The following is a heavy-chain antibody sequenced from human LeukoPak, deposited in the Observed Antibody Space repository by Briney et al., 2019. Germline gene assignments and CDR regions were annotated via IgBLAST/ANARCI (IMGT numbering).Heavy chain of an antibody. Sequence: ASVKVSCKASGYSLDRFGITWVRQAPGQGLECLGWINTYNGKTKYGEKFQGRVTLTTDTSTSTVYMGLTSLTSDDTAVYFCARDTTQHLKRFDLWGQGTLVTVSS. D-gene: IGHD6-13*01. CDR3: ARDTTQHLKRFDL. CDR2: INTYNGKT. V-gene: IGHV1-18*01. J-gene: IGHJ4*02. CDR1: GYSLDRFG.